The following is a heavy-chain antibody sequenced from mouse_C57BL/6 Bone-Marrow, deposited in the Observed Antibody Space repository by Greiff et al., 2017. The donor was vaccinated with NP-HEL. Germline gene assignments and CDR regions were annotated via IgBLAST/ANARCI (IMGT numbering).Heavy chain of an antibody. J-gene: IGHJ1*03. D-gene: IGHD1-1*01. CDR1: GYAFTNYL. CDR3: AREGIYYYGSYYFDV. Sequence: VKLQESGAELVRPGTSVKVSCKASGYAFTNYLIEWVKQRPGQGLEWIGVINPGSGGTNYNEKFKGKATLTADKSSSTAYMQLSSLTSEDSAVYFCAREGIYYYGSYYFDVWGTGTTVTVSS. CDR2: INPGSGGT. V-gene: IGHV1-54*01.